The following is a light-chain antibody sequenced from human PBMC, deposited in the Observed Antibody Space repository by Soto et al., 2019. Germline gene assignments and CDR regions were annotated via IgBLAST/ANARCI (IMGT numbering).Light chain of an antibody. CDR2: EGS. CDR3: CSYAGSDTFVL. J-gene: IGLJ2*01. Sequence: QSALTQPASVSGSPGQSITISCTGTSSDVGSYKFVSWYQQHPGKAPKLLIYEGSKRPSGVSNRFSGSKSDNTASLTISGLQAEDEADYYCCSYAGSDTFVLFGGGTKVTVL. CDR1: SSDVGSYKF. V-gene: IGLV2-23*03.